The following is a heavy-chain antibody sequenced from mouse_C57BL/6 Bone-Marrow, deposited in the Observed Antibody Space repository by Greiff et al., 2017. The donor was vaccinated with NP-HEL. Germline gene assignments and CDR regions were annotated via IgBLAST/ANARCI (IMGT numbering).Heavy chain of an antibody. Sequence: VQLQQSGPELVKPGASVEISCKASGYSFTGYYMNWVKQSPEKSLEWIGEINPSTGGTTYNQKFKAKATLTVDKSSSTAYMQLKSLTSEDSAVYYCARYDYDRWFAYWGQGTLVTVSA. J-gene: IGHJ3*01. CDR2: INPSTGGT. D-gene: IGHD2-4*01. CDR3: ARYDYDRWFAY. V-gene: IGHV1-42*01. CDR1: GYSFTGYY.